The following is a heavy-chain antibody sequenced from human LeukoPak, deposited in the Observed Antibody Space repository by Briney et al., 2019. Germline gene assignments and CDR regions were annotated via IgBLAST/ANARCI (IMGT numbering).Heavy chain of an antibody. V-gene: IGHV3-30*02. Sequence: GGSLRLSCAASGFTFSNHGMHWVRLAPGKGLEWVAFIRNDGSDKYYGASVKGRFTISRDNPKNTVYLQMNSLRGEDTAEYYCARGRFPGSGSYYNSFDYYGQGTLVTVSS. J-gene: IGHJ4*02. CDR1: GFTFSNHG. D-gene: IGHD3-10*01. CDR3: ARGRFPGSGSYYNSFDY. CDR2: IRNDGSDK.